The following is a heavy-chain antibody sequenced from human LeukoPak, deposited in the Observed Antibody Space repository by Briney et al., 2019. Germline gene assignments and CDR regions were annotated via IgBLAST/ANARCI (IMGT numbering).Heavy chain of an antibody. J-gene: IGHJ4*02. D-gene: IGHD5-18*01. CDR1: GFTFSSYA. Sequence: GGSLRLSCAASGFTFSSYAMSWVRQAPGKGLEWVSAISSSGGSTYYADSVKGQFTISRDNSKNTLYLQMNSLRAKDTAVYYCAKGLTWIQIYFDYWGQGTLVTVSS. CDR2: ISSSGGST. V-gene: IGHV3-23*01. CDR3: AKGLTWIQIYFDY.